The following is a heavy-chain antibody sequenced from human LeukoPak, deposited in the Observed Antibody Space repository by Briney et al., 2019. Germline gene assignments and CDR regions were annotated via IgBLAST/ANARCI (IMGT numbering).Heavy chain of an antibody. CDR1: GFTFSSYW. CDR2: INSDGSST. CDR3: ARGTTMVRGVLY. J-gene: IGHJ4*02. D-gene: IGHD3-10*01. V-gene: IGHV3-74*01. Sequence: PGGSLSLSCAASGFTFSSYWMHWVRQAPGKGLVWVSRINSDGSSTSYADSVKGRFTISRDNAKNTLYLQMNSLRAEDTAVYYCARGTTMVRGVLYWGQGTLVTVSS.